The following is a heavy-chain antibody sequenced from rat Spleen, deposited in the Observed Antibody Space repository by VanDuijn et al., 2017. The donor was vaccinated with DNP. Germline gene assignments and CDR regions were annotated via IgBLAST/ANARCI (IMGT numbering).Heavy chain of an antibody. CDR2: ITNTGDST. CDR3: ARLGGD. D-gene: IGHD5-1*01. J-gene: IGHJ4*01. CDR1: GFIFSNHW. V-gene: IGHV5-31*01. Sequence: EVLLVESGGGLVQPGRSLKLSCVASGFIFSNHWMTWIRQAPGKGLEWVASITNTGDSTYYSDSVKGRFTISRDNAKSTLYLQMDSLRSEDTATYYCARLGGDWGQGASVTVSS.